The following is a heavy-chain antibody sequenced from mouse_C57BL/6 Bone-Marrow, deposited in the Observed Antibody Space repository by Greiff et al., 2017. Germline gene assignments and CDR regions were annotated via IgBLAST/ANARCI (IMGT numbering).Heavy chain of an antibody. J-gene: IGHJ1*03. CDR1: GFTFSSYA. D-gene: IGHD1-1*01. CDR2: ISSGGDYI. CDR3: TRVYVSTYWYFDV. Sequence: EVKLVESGEGLVKPGGSLKLSCAASGFTFSSYAMSWVRQTPEKRLEWVAYISSGGDYIYYADTVKGRFTISRDNARNTLYLQMSSLKSEDTAMYYCTRVYVSTYWYFDVWGTGTTVTVAS. V-gene: IGHV5-9-1*02.